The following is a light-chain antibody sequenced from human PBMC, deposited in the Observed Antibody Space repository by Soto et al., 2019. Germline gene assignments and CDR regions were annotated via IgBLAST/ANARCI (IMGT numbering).Light chain of an antibody. V-gene: IGKV1-39*01. Sequence: DIQMTQSPSSLSASVGDRVTITCRASQSISSYLNWYQQKPGKAPKLLIYAASTLQSGVPSRFSGSGSGADYTLSISSLQPEDFATYYCQQAYNVPLTFGGGTKVEIK. CDR2: AAS. J-gene: IGKJ4*01. CDR1: QSISSY. CDR3: QQAYNVPLT.